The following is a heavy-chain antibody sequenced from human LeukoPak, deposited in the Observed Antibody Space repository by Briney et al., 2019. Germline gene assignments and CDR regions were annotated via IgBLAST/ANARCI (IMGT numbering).Heavy chain of an antibody. Sequence: SETLSLTCTVSGGSIRNSNYNWGWIRQPPGKGLEWIGEIYHSGSTNYNPSLKSRITISVDKSKNQFSLKLSSVTAADTAVYYCARERSGSEIFARSFDIWGQGTMVTVSS. J-gene: IGHJ3*02. D-gene: IGHD3-3*01. CDR3: ARERSGSEIFARSFDI. V-gene: IGHV4-39*07. CDR2: IYHSGST. CDR1: GGSIRNSNYN.